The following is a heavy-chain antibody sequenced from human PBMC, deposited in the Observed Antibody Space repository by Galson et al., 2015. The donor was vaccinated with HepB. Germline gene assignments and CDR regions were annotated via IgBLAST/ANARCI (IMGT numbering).Heavy chain of an antibody. CDR3: VRPLQRDSKYVDN. CDR1: GYRFTGYW. D-gene: IGHD1-1*01. J-gene: IGHJ4*02. V-gene: IGHV5-51*03. Sequence: QSGAEVKKPGESLKISCKIFGYRFTGYWIGWVRQRPGKGLEWMGNIYPGDSDTRYSPSVQGQVIISVDKSIDTAYLQWTSLKASDTGTYFCVRPLQRDSKYVDNWGRGTLVTVSS. CDR2: IYPGDSDT.